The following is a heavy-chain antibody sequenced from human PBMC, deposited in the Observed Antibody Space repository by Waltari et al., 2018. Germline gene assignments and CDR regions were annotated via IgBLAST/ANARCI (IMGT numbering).Heavy chain of an antibody. J-gene: IGHJ4*02. Sequence: QVQLQQWGAGLLKPSETLSLTCAVYGGSFSGYYWSWIRQPPGKGLEWIGYIYYSGSTNYNPSLKSRVTISVDTSKNQFSLKLSSVTAADTAVYYCARGPLWFNLDWGQGTLVTVSS. D-gene: IGHD3-10*01. CDR1: GGSFSGYY. V-gene: IGHV4-34*11. CDR3: ARGPLWFNLD. CDR2: IYYSGST.